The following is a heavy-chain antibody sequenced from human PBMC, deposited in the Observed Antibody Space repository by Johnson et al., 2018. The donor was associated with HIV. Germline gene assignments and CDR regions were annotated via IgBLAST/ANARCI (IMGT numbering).Heavy chain of an antibody. CDR1: GFTFDDYG. D-gene: IGHD6-13*01. J-gene: IGHJ3*02. CDR3: TTAASSSWYGEDAFDI. CDR2: IKSKTDGGTT. Sequence: VQLVESGGGVVQPGKSLTLSCAASGFTFDDYGMSWVRQAPGKGLEWVGRIKSKTDGGTTDYAAPVKGRFTISRDDSKNTLYLQMNSLKTEDTAVYYCTTAASSSWYGEDAFDIWGQGTMVTVSS. V-gene: IGHV3-15*01.